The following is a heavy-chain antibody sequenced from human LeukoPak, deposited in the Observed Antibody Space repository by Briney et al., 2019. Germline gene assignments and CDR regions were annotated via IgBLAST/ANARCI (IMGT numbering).Heavy chain of an antibody. CDR2: IYPGDSDT. J-gene: IGHJ4*02. Sequence: GESLKISCKGSGYSFTSYWIGWVRQMPGKGLEWMGIIYPGDSDTRYSPSFQGQVTISADKSISTAYLQWSSLKASDTAMYYCARHGSYCSGGSCYSSYFDYWGQGTLVTVSS. V-gene: IGHV5-51*01. CDR3: ARHGSYCSGGSCYSSYFDY. D-gene: IGHD2-15*01. CDR1: GYSFTSYW.